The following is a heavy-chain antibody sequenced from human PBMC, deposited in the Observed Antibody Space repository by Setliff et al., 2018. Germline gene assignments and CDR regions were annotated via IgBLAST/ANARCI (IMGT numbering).Heavy chain of an antibody. CDR3: ARGSTGIYDP. Sequence: SETLSLTCTVSGVSVASHYWSWIRQAPGTGLEWIAYVHDNGETNQNPSLKSRVTIIVDTYKNQFSLKMTSVTAADTAIYYCARGSTGIYDPWGQGILVTVSS. J-gene: IGHJ5*02. D-gene: IGHD1-1*01. V-gene: IGHV4-59*02. CDR2: VHDNGET. CDR1: GVSVASHY.